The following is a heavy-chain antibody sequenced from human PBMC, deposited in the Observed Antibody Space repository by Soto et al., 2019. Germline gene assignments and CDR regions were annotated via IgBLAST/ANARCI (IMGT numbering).Heavy chain of an antibody. V-gene: IGHV3-23*01. Sequence: PGGSLRLSCAASGFTFSSYAMSWVRQAPGKGLEWVSAISGSGGSTYYADSVKGRFTISRDNSKNTLYLQMNSLRAEDTAVYYCAKNNDDFWSGYPGYWGQGTLVTVS. CDR3: AKNNDDFWSGYPGY. D-gene: IGHD3-3*01. J-gene: IGHJ4*02. CDR2: ISGSGGST. CDR1: GFTFSSYA.